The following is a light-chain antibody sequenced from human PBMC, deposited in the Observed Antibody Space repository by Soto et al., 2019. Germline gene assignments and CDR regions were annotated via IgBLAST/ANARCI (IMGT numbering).Light chain of an antibody. CDR2: AAS. J-gene: IGKJ1*01. CDR3: QQSYSAPRT. Sequence: DIQMTQSPSSLSASVGDEFTITCRASQTIINYLIWYQQKPGKAPKLLIYAASSLQSGVPSRFSGSGSGTDFTLTISSLQSEDFATYYCQQSYSAPRTFGQGTKVDIK. CDR1: QTIINY. V-gene: IGKV1-39*01.